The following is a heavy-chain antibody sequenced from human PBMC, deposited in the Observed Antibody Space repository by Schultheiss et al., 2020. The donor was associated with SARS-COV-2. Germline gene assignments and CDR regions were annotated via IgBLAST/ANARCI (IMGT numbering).Heavy chain of an antibody. D-gene: IGHD2-2*01. Sequence: GGSLRLSCAVSGFTFSDHYMSWIRQAPGKGLEWVSYISSSGSTIYYADSVKGRFTISRDNAKNSLYLQMNSLRAEDTAVYYCARGSGCSSTSCYDYYYYYMDVWGKGTTVTVSS. CDR3: ARGSGCSSTSCYDYYYYYMDV. J-gene: IGHJ6*03. CDR2: ISSSGSTI. V-gene: IGHV3-11*01. CDR1: GFTFSDHY.